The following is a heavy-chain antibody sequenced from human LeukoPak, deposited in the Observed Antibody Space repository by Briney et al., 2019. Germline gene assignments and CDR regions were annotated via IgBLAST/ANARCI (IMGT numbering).Heavy chain of an antibody. CDR3: AKDVLRFLEWLPPSDY. Sequence: GGSLRLSWAASGFTFSSYAMSGVRQAQGKGREWVSAISGSGGSTYYADSVKGRFTISRDNSKNTLYLQMNSLRAEDTAVYYCAKDVLRFLEWLPPSDYWGQGTLVTVSS. CDR1: GFTFSSYA. CDR2: ISGSGGST. D-gene: IGHD3-3*01. V-gene: IGHV3-23*01. J-gene: IGHJ4*02.